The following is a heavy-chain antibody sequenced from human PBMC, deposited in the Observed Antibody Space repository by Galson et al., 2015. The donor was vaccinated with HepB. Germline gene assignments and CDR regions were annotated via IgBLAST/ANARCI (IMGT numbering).Heavy chain of an antibody. D-gene: IGHD2-15*01. CDR1: GYTFTSYG. CDR2: INPHNANT. Sequence: SVKASCKASGYTFTSYGISWVRQAPGQGLEWMGWINPHNANTNYVQKFQGRITMTTDTSTTTAYMELRSLTSDDTAVYYCARGNYIVVVPTTIGVVVAATALDYWGQGTLVTASS. V-gene: IGHV1-18*01. J-gene: IGHJ4*02. CDR3: ARGNYIVVVPTTIGVVVAATALDY.